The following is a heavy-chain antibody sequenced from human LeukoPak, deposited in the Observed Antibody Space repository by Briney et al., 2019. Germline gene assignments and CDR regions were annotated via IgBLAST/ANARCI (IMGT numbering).Heavy chain of an antibody. D-gene: IGHD6-6*01. CDR3: ARPYSRSSIDGFDI. CDR2: IIPHFGTT. V-gene: IGHV1-69*13. CDR1: GGSLNTYA. J-gene: IGHJ3*02. Sequence: ASVKVSCKASGGSLNTYAITWVRQAPGHGLQWVGGIIPHFGTTHYAQTFQGRVAISLDGSTNTAYMELSSLTSDDTALYYCARPYSRSSIDGFDIWGQGTMVTVSS.